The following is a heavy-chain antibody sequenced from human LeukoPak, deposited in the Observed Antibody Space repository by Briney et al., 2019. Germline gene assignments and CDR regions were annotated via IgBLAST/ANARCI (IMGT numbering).Heavy chain of an antibody. J-gene: IGHJ4*02. V-gene: IGHV3-9*01. CDR3: ATTSSWYGSY. D-gene: IGHD6-13*01. CDR2: ISWNSGSI. Sequence: QAGGSLRLSCAASGFTFDDYAMHWVRQAPGKGLEWVSGISWNSGSIGYADSVKGRFTISRDNAKNSLYLQMNSLRAEDTALYYCATTSSWYGSYWGQGTLVTVSS. CDR1: GFTFDDYA.